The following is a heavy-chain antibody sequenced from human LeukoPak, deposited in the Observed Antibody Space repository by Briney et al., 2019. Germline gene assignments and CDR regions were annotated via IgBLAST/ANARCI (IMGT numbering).Heavy chain of an antibody. CDR2: INHSGST. V-gene: IGHV4-34*01. CDR1: GGSFSGYY. D-gene: IGHD2-2*01. Sequence: SETLSLTCAVYGGSFSGYYWSWIRQPPGKGLGWIGEINHSGSTNYNPSLKSRVTISVDTSKNQFSLKLSSVTAADTAVYYCARGTLRNLGYCSSTSCYSRRRIWFGPWGQGTLVTVSS. J-gene: IGHJ5*02. CDR3: ARGTLRNLGYCSSTSCYSRRRIWFGP.